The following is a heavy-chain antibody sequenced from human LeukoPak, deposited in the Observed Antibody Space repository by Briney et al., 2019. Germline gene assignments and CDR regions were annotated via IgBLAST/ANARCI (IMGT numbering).Heavy chain of an antibody. CDR2: ISSNGNDK. D-gene: IGHD5-12*01. CDR1: GVTFSNYG. V-gene: IGHV3-30*03. Sequence: GGSLRLSCAASGVTFSNYGMHWVRQAPGKGLECVALISSNGNDKLYGDSVKGRFTISRDDSKSTLYLQMNSLRVEDTAVYYCTTKVIRGNSGDDYDDWGQGTLVTVSS. CDR3: TTKVIRGNSGDDYDD. J-gene: IGHJ4*02.